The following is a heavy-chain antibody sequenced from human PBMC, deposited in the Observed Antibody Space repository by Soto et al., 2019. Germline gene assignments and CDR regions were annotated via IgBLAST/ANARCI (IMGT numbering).Heavy chain of an antibody. Sequence: GESLKISCKGSGYSFTSYWIGWVRQMPGKGLEWMGIIYPGDSDTRYSPSFQGQVTISADKSISTAYLQWSSLKASDTAMYYCARGYCSSTSCLPSDYWGQGTLVTVSS. CDR2: IYPGDSDT. D-gene: IGHD2-2*01. CDR3: ARGYCSSTSCLPSDY. CDR1: GYSFTSYW. V-gene: IGHV5-51*01. J-gene: IGHJ4*02.